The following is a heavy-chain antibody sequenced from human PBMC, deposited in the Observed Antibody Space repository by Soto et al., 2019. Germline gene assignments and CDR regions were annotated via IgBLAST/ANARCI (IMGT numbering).Heavy chain of an antibody. V-gene: IGHV3-30*18. D-gene: IGHD6-13*01. CDR3: EKDIGRQQLVQDNYYGMDV. Sequence: GVSLRLSCAASGFTFSSYGMHWVRQAPGKGLEWVAVISYDGSNKYYADSVKGRFTISRDHSKNTLYLQMNSLRAEDTAVYYCEKDIGRQQLVQDNYYGMDVWGQGTTVTESS. CDR2: ISYDGSNK. J-gene: IGHJ6*02. CDR1: GFTFSSYG.